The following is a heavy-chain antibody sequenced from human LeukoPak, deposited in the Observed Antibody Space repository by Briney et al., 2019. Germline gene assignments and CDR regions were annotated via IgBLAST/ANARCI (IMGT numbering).Heavy chain of an antibody. CDR3: AKGTYYYGSGPTNCFDP. CDR2: ISGSGGST. J-gene: IGHJ5*02. V-gene: IGHV3-23*01. D-gene: IGHD3-10*01. CDR1: GFTFSSYA. Sequence: PGGSLRLSCAASGFTFSSYAMSWVRQAPGKGLEWVSAISGSGGSTYYADSVKGRFTISRDNSKNTLYLQMNSLRAEDTAVYYCAKGTYYYGSGPTNCFDPWGQGTLVTVSS.